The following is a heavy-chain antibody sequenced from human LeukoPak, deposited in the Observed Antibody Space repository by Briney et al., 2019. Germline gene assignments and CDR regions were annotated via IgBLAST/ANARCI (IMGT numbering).Heavy chain of an antibody. D-gene: IGHD2-15*01. CDR2: VNPNSGHT. Sequence: ASVKVSCKASGYTFTSYDVNWVRQATGQGLEWMGWVNPNSGHTGYAQKFQGRVTLTTNTSVSTAYMELSSLRSEDTAIYYCARGAPGSYWSGGSCPYFDYWGQGTLVSVSS. V-gene: IGHV1-8*01. J-gene: IGHJ4*02. CDR1: GYTFTSYD. CDR3: ARGAPGSYWSGGSCPYFDY.